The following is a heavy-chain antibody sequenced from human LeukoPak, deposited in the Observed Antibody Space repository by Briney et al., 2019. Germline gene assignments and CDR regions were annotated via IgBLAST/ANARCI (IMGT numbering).Heavy chain of an antibody. V-gene: IGHV3-23*01. D-gene: IGHD6-13*01. CDR2: ISGSGGST. CDR1: GFTFSSYA. CDR3: ATALAAAPFGGLGY. J-gene: IGHJ4*02. Sequence: GGSLRLSCAASGFTFSSYAMSWVRQPPGKGLEWVSAISGSGGSTYYADSVKGRFTISRDNSKNTLYLQMNSLRAEDTAVYYCATALAAAPFGGLGYWGQGTLVTVSS.